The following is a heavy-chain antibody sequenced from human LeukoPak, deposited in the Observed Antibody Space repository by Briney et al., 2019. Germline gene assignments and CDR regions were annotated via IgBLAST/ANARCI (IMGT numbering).Heavy chain of an antibody. J-gene: IGHJ4*02. Sequence: ASVKVSCKASGYTFTSYYMHWVRQAPGQGLEWMGIINPSGGSTSYAQKFQGRVTMTRDTSTSTVYMELSSLRSEDTAVYYCARELSITMTVVSFDYWGQGTLVTVSS. D-gene: IGHD3-22*01. V-gene: IGHV1-46*01. CDR3: ARELSITMTVVSFDY. CDR1: GYTFTSYY. CDR2: INPSGGST.